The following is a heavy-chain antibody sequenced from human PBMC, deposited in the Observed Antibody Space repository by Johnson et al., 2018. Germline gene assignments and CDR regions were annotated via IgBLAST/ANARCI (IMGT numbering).Heavy chain of an antibody. D-gene: IGHD3-10*01. V-gene: IGHV4-59*01. CDR2: IYSSGST. CDR3: ARESGNLYGPGSDNSHYYGMDV. CDR1: GGSLSGYY. J-gene: IGHJ6*02. Sequence: QVQLQESGPGLVTPSETLSLTCSVSGGSLSGYYWRWIRQPPGKGLEWIGYIYSSGSTKYAPSFTSRGTISVATAKDQFSLKLNSVPSADTAVYYWARESGNLYGPGSDNSHYYGMDVWGQGTTVTVSS.